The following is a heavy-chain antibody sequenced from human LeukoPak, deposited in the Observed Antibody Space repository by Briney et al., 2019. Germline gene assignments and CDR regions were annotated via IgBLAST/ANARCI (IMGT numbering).Heavy chain of an antibody. D-gene: IGHD5-24*01. Sequence: PCRSLRLSCAASGFTFDNYAMHWVRQPPGKGLEWVSGISWKGGSIGYADSVKGRFTISRDNAKNSLYLQMNSLRAEDMALYYCAKARRDGYNSWGIFDYWGQGTLVIVSS. V-gene: IGHV3-9*03. CDR1: GFTFDNYA. J-gene: IGHJ4*02. CDR3: AKARRDGYNSWGIFDY. CDR2: ISWKGGSI.